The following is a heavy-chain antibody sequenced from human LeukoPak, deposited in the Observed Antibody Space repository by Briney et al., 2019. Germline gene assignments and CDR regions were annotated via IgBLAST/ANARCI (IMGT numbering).Heavy chain of an antibody. Sequence: GGSLRLSCAASGFTVSSNYMSWVRHAPGMGLEWVSVIYSGGTTFKAGSVKGRFTISRDTSKNTVYLQMNSLRAEDTAIYYCARQRQWNDGFDIWGQGAVVTVSS. J-gene: IGHJ3*02. CDR2: IYSGGTT. CDR1: GFTVSSNY. V-gene: IGHV3-53*01. CDR3: ARQRQWNDGFDI. D-gene: IGHD6-19*01.